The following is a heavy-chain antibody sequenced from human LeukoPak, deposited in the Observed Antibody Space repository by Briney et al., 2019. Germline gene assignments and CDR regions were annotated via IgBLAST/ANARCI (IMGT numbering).Heavy chain of an antibody. CDR1: GFIFSDYW. CDR2: ISTDGSTT. CDR3: AMSIVGATIMNY. V-gene: IGHV3-74*01. D-gene: IGHD1-26*01. Sequence: PGGSLRLSCAASGFIFSDYWMHWVRQAPGKGLVWVSRISTDGSTTSYAHSVKGRFTISRDNAKNTLYLQMNSLRADDTAVYYYAMSIVGATIMNYWGQGTLVTVSS. J-gene: IGHJ4*02.